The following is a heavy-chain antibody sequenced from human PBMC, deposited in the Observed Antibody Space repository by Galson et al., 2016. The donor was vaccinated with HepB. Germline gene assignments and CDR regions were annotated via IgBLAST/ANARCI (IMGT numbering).Heavy chain of an antibody. CDR1: GLTFNNYA. D-gene: IGHD3-22*01. V-gene: IGHV3-64*04. CDR2: IGINGGTI. Sequence: SLRLSCAASGLTFNNYAMHWVRQAPGKGLEYVSSIGINGGTICYADSVKGRFTISRDNSKNTLYLQMNSLRADDTAVYYCVKDQHDSSGYYLGVDYWGQGTLVTVSS. CDR3: VKDQHDSSGYYLGVDY. J-gene: IGHJ4*02.